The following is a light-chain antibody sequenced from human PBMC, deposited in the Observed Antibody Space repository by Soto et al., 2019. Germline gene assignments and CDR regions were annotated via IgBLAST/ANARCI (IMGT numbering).Light chain of an antibody. CDR1: SSDVGGYYY. CDR3: CSYSSSSTFYV. Sequence: QSALTQPAPVSGSPGQSITISCTGTSSDVGGYYYVSWYQHHPGKAPKLIIYQVTSRPSGVSNRFSASKSGNTASLTISALQAEDEALYYCCSYSSSSTFYVFGTGTKVTVL. J-gene: IGLJ1*01. V-gene: IGLV2-14*01. CDR2: QVT.